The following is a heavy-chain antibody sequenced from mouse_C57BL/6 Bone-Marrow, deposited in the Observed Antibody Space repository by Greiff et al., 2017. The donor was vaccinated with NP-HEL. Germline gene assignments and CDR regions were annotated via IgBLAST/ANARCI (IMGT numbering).Heavy chain of an antibody. D-gene: IGHD1-1*01. Sequence: QVQLQQPGAELVKPGASVKLSCKASGYTFTSYWMHWVKQRPGQGLEWIGMIHPNSGSTNYNEKFKSKATLTVDKSSSTAYMQLSSLTSEDSAVYYCAGYYYGSSSWFAYWGQGTLVTVSA. J-gene: IGHJ3*01. CDR1: GYTFTSYW. CDR2: IHPNSGST. CDR3: AGYYYGSSSWFAY. V-gene: IGHV1-64*01.